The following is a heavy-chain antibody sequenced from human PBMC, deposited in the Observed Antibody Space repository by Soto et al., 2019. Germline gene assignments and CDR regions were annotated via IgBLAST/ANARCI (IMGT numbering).Heavy chain of an antibody. D-gene: IGHD6-6*01. CDR3: ARDQSSSSEGGGYYYYGMDV. CDR1: GFTFSSYW. CDR2: IKQDGSEK. V-gene: IGHV3-7*01. Sequence: PGGSLRLSCAASGFTFSSYWMSWVCQAPGKGLEWVANIKQDGSEKYYVDSVKGRFTISRDNAKNSLYLQMNSLRAEDTAVYYCARDQSSSSEGGGYYYYGMDVWGQGTTVTVSS. J-gene: IGHJ6*02.